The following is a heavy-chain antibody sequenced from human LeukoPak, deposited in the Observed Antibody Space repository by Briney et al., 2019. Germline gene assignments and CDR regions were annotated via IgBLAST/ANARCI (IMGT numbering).Heavy chain of an antibody. CDR2: ISGSGGST. D-gene: IGHD1-26*01. J-gene: IGHJ4*02. V-gene: IGHV3-23*01. CDR1: GFTFNTYA. CDR3: AKGSGSYLSPLYYFDY. Sequence: GGPLRLSCAASGFTFNTYAMSWVRQAPGKGLGWVSAISGSGGSTYYADSVKGRFTISRDNSKNTLYLQMNSLRAEDTAVYYCAKGSGSYLSPLYYFDYWGQGTLVTVSS.